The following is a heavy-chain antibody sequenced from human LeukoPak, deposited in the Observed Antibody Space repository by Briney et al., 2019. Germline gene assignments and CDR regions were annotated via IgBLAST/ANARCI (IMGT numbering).Heavy chain of an antibody. Sequence: ASVKVSCKASGYSFATYAITWVRQAPGLGPEWMGWISGYNGKTNYAPKLQGRLTMTTDTSTSTAYLELRSPRSDDTAMYYCARVGATYGDPLEYDYWGQGTLVTVSS. CDR2: ISGYNGKT. CDR3: ARVGATYGDPLEYDY. V-gene: IGHV1-18*01. D-gene: IGHD1-26*01. J-gene: IGHJ4*02. CDR1: GYSFATYA.